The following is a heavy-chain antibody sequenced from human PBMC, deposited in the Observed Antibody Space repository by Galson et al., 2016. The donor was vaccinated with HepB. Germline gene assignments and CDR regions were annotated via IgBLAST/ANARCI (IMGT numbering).Heavy chain of an antibody. J-gene: IGHJ4*02. CDR2: LSYDENKE. CDR1: GFSFNSYG. CDR3: ARAGVEWLLIGLVADY. D-gene: IGHD3-3*01. V-gene: IGHV3-30*03. Sequence: SLRLSCAASGFSFNSYGMHWVRQAPGKGLEWVAVLSYDENKEFYAGSIKGRFTISRDTSKNTLFLQMDSLRPEDTAVYYCARAGVEWLLIGLVADYWGQGTLVTVSS.